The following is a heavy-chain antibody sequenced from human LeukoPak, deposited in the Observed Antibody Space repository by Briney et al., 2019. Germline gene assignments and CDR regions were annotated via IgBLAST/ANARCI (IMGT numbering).Heavy chain of an antibody. CDR1: GFTFSSCP. J-gene: IGHJ4*02. CDR3: AKYSSSWYEDY. Sequence: GGSLRLSCAASGFTFSSCPMTWVRQAPGEGLEWVSAISSSGSTYYADSVKGRFTISRDNSKNTLYLQMNSLRADDTAVYYCAKYSSSWYEDYWGQGSLVTVSS. V-gene: IGHV3-23*01. CDR2: ISSSGST. D-gene: IGHD6-13*01.